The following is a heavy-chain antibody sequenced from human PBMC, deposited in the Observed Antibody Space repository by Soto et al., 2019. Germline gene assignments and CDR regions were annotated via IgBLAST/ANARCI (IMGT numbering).Heavy chain of an antibody. Sequence: GGSLRLSCAASGFTFSSYGMHWVRQAPGKGLEWVAVIWYDGSNKYYADSVKGRFTISRDNSKNTLYLQMNSLRAEDTAVYYCARATSPGYSSSWSPIDYWGQGTLVTVSS. J-gene: IGHJ4*02. D-gene: IGHD6-13*01. CDR3: ARATSPGYSSSWSPIDY. CDR2: IWYDGSNK. V-gene: IGHV3-33*01. CDR1: GFTFSSYG.